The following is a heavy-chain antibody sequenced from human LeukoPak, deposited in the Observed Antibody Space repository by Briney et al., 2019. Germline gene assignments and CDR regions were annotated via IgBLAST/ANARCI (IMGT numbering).Heavy chain of an antibody. CDR3: AREGNFHYYYYMDV. Sequence: SETLSLTCTVSGGSISSYYWSWIRQPPGKGPEWIGYIYYSGSTNYNPSLKSRVTISVDTSKNQFSLKLSSVTAADTAVYYCAREGNFHYYYYMDVWGKGTTVTISS. CDR2: IYYSGST. CDR1: GGSISSYY. J-gene: IGHJ6*03. D-gene: IGHD2/OR15-2a*01. V-gene: IGHV4-59*01.